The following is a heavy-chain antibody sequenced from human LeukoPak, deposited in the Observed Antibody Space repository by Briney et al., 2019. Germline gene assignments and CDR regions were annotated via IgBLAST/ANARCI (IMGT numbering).Heavy chain of an antibody. CDR1: GFTFSSYT. CDR2: IRSSGSYI. CDR3: ARDVQIDC. J-gene: IGHJ4*02. V-gene: IGHV3-21*01. Sequence: GGSLRLSCAASGFTFSSYTMNWVRQAPGKGLEWVSSIRSSGSYIFYADSVKGRFTITRDNAENSLYLQMNSLRAEDRAVYYCARDVQIDCWGQGTLVTVSS.